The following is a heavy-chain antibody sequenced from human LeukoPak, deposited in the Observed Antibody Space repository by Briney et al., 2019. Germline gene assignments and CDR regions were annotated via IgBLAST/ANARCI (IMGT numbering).Heavy chain of an antibody. V-gene: IGHV4-39*01. Sequence: TSETLSLTCTVSGGSISSSSYYWGWIRQPPGKGLEWIGSIYYSGSTYYNPSLKSRVTISVDTSKNQFSLKLSSVTAADTAVYYCARHNTYYYGSGSYSLNWFDPWGQGTLVTVSS. CDR3: ARHNTYYYGSGSYSLNWFDP. J-gene: IGHJ5*02. CDR1: GGSISSSSYY. CDR2: IYYSGST. D-gene: IGHD3-10*01.